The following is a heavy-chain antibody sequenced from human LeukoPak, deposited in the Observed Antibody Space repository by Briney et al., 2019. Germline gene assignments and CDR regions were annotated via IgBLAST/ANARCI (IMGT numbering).Heavy chain of an antibody. CDR2: IYYSGST. CDR1: GGSISSYY. CDR3: AGWNSGSYYDY. V-gene: IGHV4-59*08. Sequence: SETLSLTCTVSGGSISSYYWSWIRQPPGKGLEWIGYIYYSGSTNYNPSLKSRVTISVDTSKNQFSLKLSSVTAADTAVYYCAGWNSGSYYDYWGQGTLVTVSS. J-gene: IGHJ4*02. D-gene: IGHD1-26*01.